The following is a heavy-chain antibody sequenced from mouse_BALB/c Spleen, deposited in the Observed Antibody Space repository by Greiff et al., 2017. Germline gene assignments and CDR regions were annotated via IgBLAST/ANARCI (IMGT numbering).Heavy chain of an antibody. CDR1: GYTFTDYE. J-gene: IGHJ3*01. CDR2: IDPETGGT. Sequence: SGAELVRPGASVTLSCKASGYTFTDYEMHWVKQTPVHGLEWIGAIDPETGGTAYNQKFKGKATLTADKSSSTAYMELRSLTSEDSAVYYCTDYDYDGGAWFAYWGQGTLVTVSA. D-gene: IGHD2-4*01. V-gene: IGHV1-15*01. CDR3: TDYDYDGGAWFAY.